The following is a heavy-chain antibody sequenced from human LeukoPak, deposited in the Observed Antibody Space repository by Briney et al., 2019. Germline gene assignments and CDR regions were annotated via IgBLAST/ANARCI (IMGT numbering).Heavy chain of an antibody. D-gene: IGHD1-26*01. CDR2: IYPGESDT. V-gene: IGHV5-51*01. CDR1: GYNFNSYW. J-gene: IGHJ4*02. Sequence: GESLKISCKGSGYNFNSYWIGWVRQMPGRGLEWMGIIYPGESDTRYSPSFQGQVTISADKSISTAHLQWSSLKASDTAIYYCARHQMVGATRSPFDYWGQGTLVTVSS. CDR3: ARHQMVGATRSPFDY.